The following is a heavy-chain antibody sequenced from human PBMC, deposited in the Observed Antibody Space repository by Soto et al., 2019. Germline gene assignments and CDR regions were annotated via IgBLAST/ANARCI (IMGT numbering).Heavy chain of an antibody. CDR3: TTSVVETRTDAFDI. J-gene: IGHJ3*02. V-gene: IGHV3-15*01. D-gene: IGHD1-1*01. Sequence: GGSLRLSCAASGFTFSNAWMSWVRQAPGKGLEWVGRIKSKTDGGTTDYAAPVKGRFTISRDDSKNTLYLQMNSLKTEDTAVYYCTTSVVETRTDAFDIWGQGTMVTVSS. CDR1: GFTFSNAW. CDR2: IKSKTDGGTT.